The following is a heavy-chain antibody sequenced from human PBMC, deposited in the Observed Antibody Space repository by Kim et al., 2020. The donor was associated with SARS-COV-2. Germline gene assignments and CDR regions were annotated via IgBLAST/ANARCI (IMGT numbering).Heavy chain of an antibody. D-gene: IGHD4-17*01. CDR3: ARERTAAVTTKKYFDL. Sequence: CVKGRFTISRHNSKNTLYLQMNSLRAEDTAVYYCARERTAAVTTKKYFDLWGRGTLVTVSS. V-gene: IGHV3-53*04. J-gene: IGHJ2*01.